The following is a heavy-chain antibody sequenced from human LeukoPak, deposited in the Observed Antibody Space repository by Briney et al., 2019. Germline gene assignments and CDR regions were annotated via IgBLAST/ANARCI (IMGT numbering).Heavy chain of an antibody. CDR2: LSTDNGDT. Sequence: ASVKVSCKASAYTFTRYGISWVRQAPGQGLEWMGWLSTDNGDTNYAQKFQGRVTMTTGTSTTTAHMELRSLTSDDTAIYYCARHGGIGPKRDYFDYWGPGTLVTVSS. V-gene: IGHV1-18*01. CDR3: ARHGGIGPKRDYFDY. J-gene: IGHJ4*02. D-gene: IGHD3-16*01. CDR1: AYTFTRYG.